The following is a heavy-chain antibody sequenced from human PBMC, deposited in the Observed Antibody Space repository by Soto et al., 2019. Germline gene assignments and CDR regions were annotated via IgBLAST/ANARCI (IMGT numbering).Heavy chain of an antibody. Sequence: GGSLRLSCAASGFTVSSNYMSWVRQAPGKGLEWVSVIYSGGSTYYADSVKGRFTISRDNSKNTLYLQMNSLRAEDTAVYYCARGPAAYCGGDCYSPGDYYYYYGMDVWGQGTTVTVSS. CDR2: IYSGGST. CDR1: GFTVSSNY. J-gene: IGHJ6*02. D-gene: IGHD2-21*02. CDR3: ARGPAAYCGGDCYSPGDYYYYYGMDV. V-gene: IGHV3-53*01.